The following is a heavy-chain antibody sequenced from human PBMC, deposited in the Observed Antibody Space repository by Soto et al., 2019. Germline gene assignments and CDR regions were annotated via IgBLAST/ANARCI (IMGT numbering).Heavy chain of an antibody. CDR1: VFRFRIHA. CDR2: ISASGTDT. V-gene: IGHV3-23*01. J-gene: IGHJ6*01. CDR3: IKNTDL. Sequence: PWGSLLLSCASCVFRFRIHAMHWVRQAPGKGLEWVAGISASGTDTFYGDSVKGRFTISRENSDNTVSLLMRALTIDDTATYYCIKNTDLWGQGTAVTGSS.